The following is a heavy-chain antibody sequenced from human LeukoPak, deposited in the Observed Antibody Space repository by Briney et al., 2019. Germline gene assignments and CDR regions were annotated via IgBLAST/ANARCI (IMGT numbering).Heavy chain of an antibody. Sequence: GGSLRLSCAASGFTFSSYNMNWVRQAPGKGLVWVSRINGAGSSTSYADSVKGRFTVSRDNAKNTLNLQMNSLRAEDTAVYYCARDLFFSDAGYSSGWRAEYFHHWGQGTLVTVSS. CDR1: GFTFSSYN. V-gene: IGHV3-74*01. D-gene: IGHD6-19*01. J-gene: IGHJ1*01. CDR3: ARDLFFSDAGYSSGWRAEYFHH. CDR2: INGAGSST.